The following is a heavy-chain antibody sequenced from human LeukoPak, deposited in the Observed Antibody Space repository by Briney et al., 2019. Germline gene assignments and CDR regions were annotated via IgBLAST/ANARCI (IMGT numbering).Heavy chain of an antibody. CDR2: IYYSGST. J-gene: IGHJ4*02. CDR1: GGSISSYY. V-gene: IGHV4-59*08. Sequence: SETLSLTCTVSGGSISSYYWSWIRQPPGEGLEWIGYIYYSGSTNYNPSLKSRVTISVDTSKNQFSLKLSSVTAADTAVYYCARQKKYYFDYWGQGTLVTVSS. CDR3: ARQKKYYFDY.